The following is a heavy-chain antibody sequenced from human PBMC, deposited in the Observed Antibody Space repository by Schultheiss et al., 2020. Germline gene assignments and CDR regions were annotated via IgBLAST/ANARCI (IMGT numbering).Heavy chain of an antibody. V-gene: IGHV4-39*01. CDR2: IYYSGST. J-gene: IGHJ4*02. CDR3: ARSYSSGWYYFDY. Sequence: SETLSLTCTVSGGSISSSSYYWGWIRQPPGKGLEWIVSIYYSGSTYYNPSLKSRVTISVDTSKNQFSLKLSSVTAADTAVYYCARSYSSGWYYFDYWGQGTLVTVSS. D-gene: IGHD6-19*01. CDR1: GGSISSSSYY.